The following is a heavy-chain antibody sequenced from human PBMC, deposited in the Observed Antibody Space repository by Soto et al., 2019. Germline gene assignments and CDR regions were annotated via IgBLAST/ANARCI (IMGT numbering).Heavy chain of an antibody. D-gene: IGHD6-19*01. CDR2: ITSDTQTI. CDR3: ARSVEGHFDY. CDR1: GFPFSIYS. V-gene: IGHV3-48*02. Sequence: EVQLVESGGGLVQPGGSLRLTCAASGFPFSIYSMTWVRRAPGKGLEWSSYITSDTQTIKYADSVKGRFTISRDNAKNLVYLQMNSLRDEDTAVYFCARSVEGHFDYWGQGTVVTVSS. J-gene: IGHJ4*02.